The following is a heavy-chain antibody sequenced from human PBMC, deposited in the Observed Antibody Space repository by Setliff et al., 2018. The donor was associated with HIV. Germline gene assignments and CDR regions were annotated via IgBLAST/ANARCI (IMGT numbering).Heavy chain of an antibody. Sequence: SETLSLTRTVSGGSLTSHFWSWIRQPPGRGLEWIGSIYYTGRTNYNPSLKSRVIMSVDTSKNQFSLRVTSVTAADTAVYYCARDNPYYYGSGSHRYYAMDVWGQGTTVTVSS. CDR2: IYYTGRT. CDR3: ARDNPYYYGSGSHRYYAMDV. D-gene: IGHD3-10*01. CDR1: GGSLTSHF. J-gene: IGHJ6*02. V-gene: IGHV4-59*11.